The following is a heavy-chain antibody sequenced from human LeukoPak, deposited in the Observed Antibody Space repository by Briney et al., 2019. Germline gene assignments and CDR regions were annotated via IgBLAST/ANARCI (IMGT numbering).Heavy chain of an antibody. D-gene: IGHD3-22*01. V-gene: IGHV1-69*01. J-gene: IGHJ4*02. CDR2: IIPIFGTA. CDR1: GGTFSSYA. CDR3: ARDEKTRYYYDSSGYYYD. Sequence: GASVKVSCKASGGTFSSYAISWVRQAPGQGLEWMGGIIPIFGTANYAQKFQGRVTITADESTSTAYMGLSSLRSEDTAVYYCARDEKTRYYYDSSGYYYDWGQGTLVTVSS.